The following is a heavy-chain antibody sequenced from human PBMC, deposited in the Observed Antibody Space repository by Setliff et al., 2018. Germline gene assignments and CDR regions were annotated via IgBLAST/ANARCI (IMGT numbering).Heavy chain of an antibody. Sequence: ASVKVSCKASGYNFTSYAMHWVRQAPGQSLEWMGWINAGNGNTKYSQKFQGRVTITRDTSASTAYMELSSLRSEDTAVYYCAREFTRYYNFWSAHRYYMDVWGKVTTVTVSS. J-gene: IGHJ6*03. V-gene: IGHV1-3*01. D-gene: IGHD3-3*01. CDR1: GYNFTSYA. CDR2: INAGNGNT. CDR3: AREFTRYYNFWSAHRYYMDV.